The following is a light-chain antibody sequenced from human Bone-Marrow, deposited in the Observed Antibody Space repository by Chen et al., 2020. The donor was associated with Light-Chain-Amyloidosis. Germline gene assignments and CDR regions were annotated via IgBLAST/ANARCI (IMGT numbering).Light chain of an antibody. CDR3: FSYTRNPSPLV. Sequence: QSALTQPASVSGSPGQSITISCTGTSNDVGISDYVSWYQQHAGEAPKLILYDVSYRPSGISQRVSGSKSGNTASLAISGLQAEDEADYYCFSYTRNPSPLVFGGGTRLTVL. J-gene: IGLJ3*02. CDR2: DVS. V-gene: IGLV2-14*03. CDR1: SNDVGISDY.